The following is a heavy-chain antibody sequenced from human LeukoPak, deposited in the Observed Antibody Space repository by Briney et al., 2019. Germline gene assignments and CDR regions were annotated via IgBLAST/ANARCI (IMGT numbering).Heavy chain of an antibody. CDR1: GGSISSSNDY. Sequence: PSETLSLTCTVSGGSISSSNDYWGLIRQPPGKGLEWIATIYYTGSTYYNPSLKSRVSTSVDTSKNQFSLKLNSVTAADTAIYYCARLDNGSTHAFDIWGQGTMVTVSS. J-gene: IGHJ3*02. CDR3: ARLDNGSTHAFDI. CDR2: IYYTGST. V-gene: IGHV4-39*01. D-gene: IGHD2-15*01.